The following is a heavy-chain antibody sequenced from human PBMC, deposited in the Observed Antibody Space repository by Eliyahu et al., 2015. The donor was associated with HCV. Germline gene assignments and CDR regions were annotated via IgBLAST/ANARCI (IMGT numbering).Heavy chain of an antibody. CDR2: IXHSGST. D-gene: IGHD3-22*01. J-gene: IGHJ5*02. V-gene: IGHV4-34*01. CDR1: GXXFSGYY. Sequence: QVQLQQWGAGLLKPSETXSLTCXVXGXXFSGYYWSWXRQPPGKGLEWIGEIXHSGSTNYNPSLKSRVTISVDTSKNQFSLKLSSVTAADTAVYYCARGPYYDIRDWFDPWGQGTLVTVSS. CDR3: ARGPYYDIRDWFDP.